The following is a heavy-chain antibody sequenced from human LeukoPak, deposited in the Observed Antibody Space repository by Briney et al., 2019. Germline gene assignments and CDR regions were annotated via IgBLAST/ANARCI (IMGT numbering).Heavy chain of an antibody. Sequence: PSETLSLTCTVSGDPISRSSYYWGWIRQPPGKGLEWIGSVYSSGNTYYNASLKSRVTISVYTSKNQFSLKLSSVTAADTPVYYCANSCGIPLVFCGQGILVTVSS. V-gene: IGHV4-39*01. CDR1: GDPISRSSYY. D-gene: IGHD5-18*01. J-gene: IGHJ1*01. CDR2: VYSSGNT. CDR3: ANSCGIPLVF.